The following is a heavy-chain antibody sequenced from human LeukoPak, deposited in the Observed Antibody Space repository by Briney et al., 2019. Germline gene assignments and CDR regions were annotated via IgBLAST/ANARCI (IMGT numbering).Heavy chain of an antibody. CDR3: ARGCSGGSCYPGAFDI. CDR1: GFTFSSYE. V-gene: IGHV3-48*03. D-gene: IGHD2-15*01. J-gene: IGHJ3*02. CDR2: ISSSGSTI. Sequence: GGSLRLSCAASGFTFSSYEMNWVRQAPGKGLEWVSYISSSGSTIYYADSVKGRFTISRDNAKHSLYLQMNSLRSEDTAVYYCARGCSGGSCYPGAFDIWGQGTMVTVSS.